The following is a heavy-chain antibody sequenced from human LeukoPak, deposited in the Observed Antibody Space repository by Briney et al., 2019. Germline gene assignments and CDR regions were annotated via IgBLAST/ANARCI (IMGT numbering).Heavy chain of an antibody. J-gene: IGHJ4*02. CDR2: IQSKTDGGTT. CDR3: TFSPTGYYYDTSE. D-gene: IGHD3-22*01. CDR1: GFPFSVAW. V-gene: IGHV3-15*01. Sequence: GGSLRLSCAGSGFPFSVAWMSWVRQAPGKGLEWVGLIQSKTDGGTTVYAGSVKGRFTFSRDDSKNTVYLQMNILKAEDTAVYYCTFSPTGYYYDTSEWGQGTLVTVSS.